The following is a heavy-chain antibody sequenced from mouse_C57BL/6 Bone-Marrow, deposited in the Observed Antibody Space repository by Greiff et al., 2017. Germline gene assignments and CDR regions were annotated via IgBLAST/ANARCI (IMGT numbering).Heavy chain of an antibody. J-gene: IGHJ2*01. Sequence: QVQLQQSGAELVRPGTSVKLSCKASGYTFTSYWMHWVKQRPGQGLEWIGVIDPSDSYTNYNQKFKGKATLTVDTSSSTAYMQLSSLTSEDSAVYYCARGGGYFDYWGQGTTLTVSS. CDR1: GYTFTSYW. CDR2: IDPSDSYT. CDR3: ARGGGYFDY. V-gene: IGHV1-59*01.